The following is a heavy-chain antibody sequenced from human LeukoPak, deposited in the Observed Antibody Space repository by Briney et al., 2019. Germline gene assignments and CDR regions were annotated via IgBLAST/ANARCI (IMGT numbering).Heavy chain of an antibody. J-gene: IGHJ4*02. Sequence: PGGSLRLSRVGYGFTLSNYAMTWVRQAPGKGLEWVSSISFGGGYTFYAHSAKGHFTIPRDNSRSTLYLQMNNLRAEDTALYYCAKRIDTRGSTHYHDYWGQGTLVTVSS. V-gene: IGHV3-23*01. D-gene: IGHD3-22*01. CDR1: GFTLSNYA. CDR2: ISFGGGYT. CDR3: AKRIDTRGSTHYHDY.